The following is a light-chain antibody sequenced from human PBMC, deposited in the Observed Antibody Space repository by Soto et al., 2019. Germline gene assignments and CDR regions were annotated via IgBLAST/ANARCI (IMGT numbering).Light chain of an antibody. CDR1: QSISSY. V-gene: IGKV1-39*01. J-gene: IGKJ4*01. Sequence: DIQMTQSPSSLSASVGDRVTITCRASQSISSYLNWYQQKPGKAPKLLIYAASSLQSGVPSSFSGSGSGTACTLTISSLQPEDFATYYCQQRDSTPLSFGGGTKVEIK. CDR2: AAS. CDR3: QQRDSTPLS.